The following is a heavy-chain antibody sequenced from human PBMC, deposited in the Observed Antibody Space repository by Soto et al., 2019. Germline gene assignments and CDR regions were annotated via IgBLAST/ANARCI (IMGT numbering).Heavy chain of an antibody. J-gene: IGHJ5*02. CDR1: GYTFTSYT. V-gene: IGHV1-3*01. D-gene: IGHD5-18*01. CDR2: INAGNGDT. CDR3: ARIGYGYPSGRGWFDP. Sequence: ASVKVFCKASGYTFTSYTMHWVRQAPGQSLEWMGWINAGNGDTKYSQRFQRRVTNTRDISASTAYMELSSLRSEDTAVYYCARIGYGYPSGRGWFDPWGQGTLVTVSS.